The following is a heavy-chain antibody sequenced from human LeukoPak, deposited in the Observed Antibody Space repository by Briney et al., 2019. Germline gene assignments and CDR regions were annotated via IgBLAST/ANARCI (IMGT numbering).Heavy chain of an antibody. Sequence: SETLSLTCAVYGGSFSGYYWSWIRQPPGKGLEWIGEINHSGSTNYNPSLKSRVTISVDTSKNQFSLKLSSVTAADTAVYYCAKDEGRYQLLFDSCDYWGQGTLVTVSS. CDR1: GGSFSGYY. V-gene: IGHV4-34*01. J-gene: IGHJ4*02. CDR3: AKDEGRYQLLFDSCDY. D-gene: IGHD2-2*01. CDR2: INHSGST.